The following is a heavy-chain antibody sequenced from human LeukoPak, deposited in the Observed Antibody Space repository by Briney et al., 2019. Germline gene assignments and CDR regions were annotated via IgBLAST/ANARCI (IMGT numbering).Heavy chain of an antibody. J-gene: IGHJ4*02. CDR1: GFTFSGHF. CDR3: ASDPGGGVIYFDY. Sequence: PGGSLRLSCSASGFTFSGHFMHWVRQTPGKGLEWVANIKQDGRERYYVDSVKGRFTISRDNAKNSLYLQMSSLRAEDTAVYYCASDPGGGVIYFDYWGQGTLVTVSS. CDR2: IKQDGRER. V-gene: IGHV3-7*01. D-gene: IGHD2-21*01.